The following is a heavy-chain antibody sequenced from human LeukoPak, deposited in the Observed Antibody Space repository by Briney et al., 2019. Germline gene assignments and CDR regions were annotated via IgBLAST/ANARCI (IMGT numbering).Heavy chain of an antibody. V-gene: IGHV3-15*01. Sequence: GGSLRLSCAASGFPFGSYSMNWVRQAPGKGLEWVGRIKSKTDGGTTEYAAPVKGRFTISRDDSKNTLYLQMNSLKTEDTAVYFCTTDRPTVPLDYWGQGTLVTVSS. CDR1: GFPFGSYS. J-gene: IGHJ4*02. CDR3: TTDRPTVPLDY. CDR2: IKSKTDGGTT. D-gene: IGHD4-17*01.